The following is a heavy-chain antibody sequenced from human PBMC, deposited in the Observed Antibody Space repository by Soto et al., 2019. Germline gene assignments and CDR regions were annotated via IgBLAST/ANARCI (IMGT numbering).Heavy chain of an antibody. J-gene: IGHJ6*02. CDR1: GFAFSSYA. CDR2: ISYDGNYI. Sequence: QVQLVESGGGVVQPGASLRLSCEASGFAFSSYAMHWVRQAPGKGLEWVGVISYDGNYIYYADSVKGRFTISRDNSKNTLYVQVISLRPEDTAVYYCAKGILSATIGPYAMDVWGQGTTVTVSS. D-gene: IGHD3-16*01. CDR3: AKGILSATIGPYAMDV. V-gene: IGHV3-30*18.